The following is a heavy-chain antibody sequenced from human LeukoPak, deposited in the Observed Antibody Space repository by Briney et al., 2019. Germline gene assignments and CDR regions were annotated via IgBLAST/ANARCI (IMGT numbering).Heavy chain of an antibody. Sequence: PSETLSLTCAVSGYSISSGYYWGWIRQPPGKGLEWTGIIYHGGSTYYNPSLKSRVIISVDTSKNQFSLKMRSMTAADTAVYFCAKDSTGWYKGNRFDPWGQGTLVTVSS. D-gene: IGHD6-19*01. V-gene: IGHV4-38-2*02. CDR1: GYSISSGYY. CDR2: IYHGGST. J-gene: IGHJ5*02. CDR3: AKDSTGWYKGNRFDP.